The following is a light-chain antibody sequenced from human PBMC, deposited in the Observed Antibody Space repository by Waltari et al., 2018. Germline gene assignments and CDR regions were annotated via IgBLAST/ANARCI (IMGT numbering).Light chain of an antibody. CDR1: SSDVGKDKY. J-gene: IGLJ2*01. V-gene: IGLV2-8*01. Sequence: QSALTQPPSASGSPGQSVTISCTGASSDVGKDKYVSWYQQHPGQAPKLIIYDVNTRPSGVPERFSGSKSGNTASLTVSGLQAEDEADYFCCSYSGDNSFLFGGGTKLTVL. CDR3: CSYSGDNSFL. CDR2: DVN.